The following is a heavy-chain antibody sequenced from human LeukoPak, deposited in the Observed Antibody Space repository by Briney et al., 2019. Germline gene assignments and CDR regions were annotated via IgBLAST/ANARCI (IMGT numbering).Heavy chain of an antibody. CDR2: ISWSSGSI. J-gene: IGHJ4*02. D-gene: IGHD2-2*02. CDR3: AKVYCSSTSCYKSPFDY. Sequence: GGSLRLYCAASGFTFDDYAMHWVRQAPGKGLEWVSGISWSSGSIGYADSVKGRFTISRDNAKNSLYLQMNSLRAEDTALYYCAKVYCSSTSCYKSPFDYWGQGTLVAVSS. CDR1: GFTFDDYA. V-gene: IGHV3-9*01.